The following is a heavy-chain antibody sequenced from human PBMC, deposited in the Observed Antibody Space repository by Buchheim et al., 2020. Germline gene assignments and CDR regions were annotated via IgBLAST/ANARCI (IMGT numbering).Heavy chain of an antibody. D-gene: IGHD6-19*01. Sequence: QVQLVESGGGLVQPGGSLRLSCAAYGMTFSDHYMNWIRQAPGKGLEWLSDVSSSGGFTNYAASVKGRFSISRDNAKNSVYLQMNSLRADDTAVYYCARAEVAGTHALDVWGQGT. V-gene: IGHV3-11*05. CDR1: GMTFSDHY. CDR3: ARAEVAGTHALDV. J-gene: IGHJ6*02. CDR2: VSSSGGFT.